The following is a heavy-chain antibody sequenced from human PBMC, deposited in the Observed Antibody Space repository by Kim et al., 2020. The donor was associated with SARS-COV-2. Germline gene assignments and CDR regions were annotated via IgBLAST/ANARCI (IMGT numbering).Heavy chain of an antibody. Sequence: GGSLRLSCVASGYSISSYAMSWVRQAPGKGLEWVSAITRHDGSTYYADSVRGRFTISRDSSKNTVYLQLNNGRAEDTAVYFCAKEHPSDGWPTFDHWGQGTLVTVSS. CDR1: GYSISSYA. CDR2: ITRHDGST. V-gene: IGHV3-23*01. J-gene: IGHJ4*02. CDR3: AKEHPSDGWPTFDH. D-gene: IGHD6-19*01.